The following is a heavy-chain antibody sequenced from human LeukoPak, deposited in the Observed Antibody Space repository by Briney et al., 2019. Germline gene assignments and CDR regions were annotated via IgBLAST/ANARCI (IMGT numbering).Heavy chain of an antibody. Sequence: SETLSLTCTVSGGSISSSSYYWGWIRQPPGKGLEWIGSIYYSGSTYYNPSLKSRVTISVDTSKNQFSLKLSSVTAADTAVYYCARLAVVVNAIDIWGQGTMVTVSS. D-gene: IGHD3-22*01. J-gene: IGHJ3*02. CDR3: ARLAVVVNAIDI. CDR1: GGSISSSSYY. CDR2: IYYSGST. V-gene: IGHV4-39*01.